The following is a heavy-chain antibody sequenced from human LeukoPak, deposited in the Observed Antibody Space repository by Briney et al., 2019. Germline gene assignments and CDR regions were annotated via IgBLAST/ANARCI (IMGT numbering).Heavy chain of an antibody. Sequence: ASVKVSCKASGYTFTNYGFSWVRQAPGQGLEWMGWISAYNGYTDYAQKFQFRVTMTTDTSTSTSYMELRSLRSDDTAVYYCARDKAVTTEVTQHFQHWGQGTLVTVSS. CDR2: ISAYNGYT. D-gene: IGHD4-23*01. CDR1: GYTFTNYG. V-gene: IGHV1-18*01. CDR3: ARDKAVTTEVTQHFQH. J-gene: IGHJ1*01.